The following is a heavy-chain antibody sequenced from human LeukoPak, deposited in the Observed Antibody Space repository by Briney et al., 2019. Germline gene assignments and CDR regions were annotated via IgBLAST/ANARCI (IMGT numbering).Heavy chain of an antibody. J-gene: IGHJ3*02. CDR2: IRYDGSHQ. Sequence: GGSPRLSCAASGFTFRDNGMHWVRQAPGKGLEWVAFIRYDGSHQYSIDSVKGRFTISRDNSKNTLYLQMHSLRAEDTAVYYCAKPGMAYAFDMWGQGTMVTVSS. V-gene: IGHV3-30*02. CDR3: AKPGMAYAFDM. CDR1: GFTFRDNG. D-gene: IGHD6-13*01.